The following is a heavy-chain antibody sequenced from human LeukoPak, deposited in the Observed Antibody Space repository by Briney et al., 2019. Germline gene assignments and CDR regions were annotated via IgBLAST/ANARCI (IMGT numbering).Heavy chain of an antibody. D-gene: IGHD3/OR15-3a*01. J-gene: IGHJ4*02. CDR3: AADDLIFGY. Sequence: SVKVSCKASGFTFSNSAMQWVRQARGQRLEWIGWIVVGGGKTNYAQNFQERVTITRDMSTNTAYMELSSLRSEDTAVYYCAADDLIFGYWGQGTLVTVSS. CDR2: IVVGGGKT. CDR1: GFTFSNSA. V-gene: IGHV1-58*02.